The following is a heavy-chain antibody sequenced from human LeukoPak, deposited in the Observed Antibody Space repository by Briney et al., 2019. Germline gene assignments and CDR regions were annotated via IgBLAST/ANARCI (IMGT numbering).Heavy chain of an antibody. CDR2: INPSGGST. D-gene: IGHD4-11*01. V-gene: IGHV1-46*01. Sequence: ASVKVSCKASGYTFTSYYMHWVRQAPGQGLEWMGIINPSGGSTSYAQKFQGRVTMTRDMSTSTVYMELSSLRSEDTAVYYCARDGTSQGDYRDFDYWGQGTLDTVST. J-gene: IGHJ4*02. CDR1: GYTFTSYY. CDR3: ARDGTSQGDYRDFDY.